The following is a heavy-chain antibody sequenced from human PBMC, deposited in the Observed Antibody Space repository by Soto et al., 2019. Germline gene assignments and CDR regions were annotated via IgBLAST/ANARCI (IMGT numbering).Heavy chain of an antibody. CDR3: ARDGRGTTVTTIDFDY. Sequence: ASVKVSCKASGYTFTSYGISWVRQAPGQGLEWMGWISAYNGNTNYAQKLQGRVTMTTDTSTSTAYMELRSLRSDDTAVYYCARDGRGTTVTTIDFDYWGQGTLVTVSS. CDR2: ISAYNGNT. V-gene: IGHV1-18*01. D-gene: IGHD4-17*01. CDR1: GYTFTSYG. J-gene: IGHJ4*02.